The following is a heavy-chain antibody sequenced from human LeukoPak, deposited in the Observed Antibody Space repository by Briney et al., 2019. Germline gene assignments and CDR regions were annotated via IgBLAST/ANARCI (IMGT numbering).Heavy chain of an antibody. CDR2: IYYSGST. J-gene: IGHJ4*02. Sequence: GSLRLSCAASGFTFSSYAMSWVRQAPGKGLEWIGYIYYSGSTNYNPSLKSRVTISVDTSKNQFSLKLSSVTAADTAVYYCARGGGAYYDIPYYFDYWGQGTLVTVSS. D-gene: IGHD3-9*01. CDR1: GFTFSSYA. CDR3: ARGGGAYYDIPYYFDY. V-gene: IGHV4-59*12.